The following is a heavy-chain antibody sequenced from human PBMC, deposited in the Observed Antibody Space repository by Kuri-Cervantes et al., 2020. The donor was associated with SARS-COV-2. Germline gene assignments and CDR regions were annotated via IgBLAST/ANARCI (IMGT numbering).Heavy chain of an antibody. Sequence: ASVKVSCKASGYTFTSYYMHWVRQAPGQGLEWMGIINPSGGSTSYAQKFQGRVTMTRDTSTSTVYVELSSLRSDDTAVYYCARGIVVVVAAMGYFDYWGQGTLVTVSS. V-gene: IGHV1-46*01. CDR1: GYTFTSYY. D-gene: IGHD2-15*01. CDR3: ARGIVVVVAAMGYFDY. J-gene: IGHJ4*02. CDR2: INPSGGST.